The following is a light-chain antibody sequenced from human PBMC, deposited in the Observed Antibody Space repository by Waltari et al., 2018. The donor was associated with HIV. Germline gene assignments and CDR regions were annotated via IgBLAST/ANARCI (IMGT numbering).Light chain of an antibody. V-gene: IGKV1-39*01. CDR1: QSINNF. CDR2: AAS. CDR3: QQTYRTPHT. J-gene: IGKJ5*01. Sequence: DIQVTQSPSSLSASAGDRVTITCRAGQSINNFVNWYRQTPGKAPELLISAASDVQSGFSSRFVGSGSGTYYTLTVIRLQADDFAIYYCQQTYRTPHTFGQGTRLEFK.